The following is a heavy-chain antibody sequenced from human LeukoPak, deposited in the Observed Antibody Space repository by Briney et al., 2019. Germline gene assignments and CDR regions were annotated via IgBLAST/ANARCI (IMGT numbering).Heavy chain of an antibody. D-gene: IGHD6-13*01. CDR1: GFTFSSYG. J-gene: IGHJ4*02. Sequence: GGSLRLSCAASGFTFSSYGMHWVRQAPGKGLEWVAVIWYDGSNKYYADSVKSRFTISRDNSKNTLYLQMNSLRAEDTAVYYCARETAAGSYLFDYWGQGTLVTVSS. CDR3: ARETAAGSYLFDY. V-gene: IGHV3-33*01. CDR2: IWYDGSNK.